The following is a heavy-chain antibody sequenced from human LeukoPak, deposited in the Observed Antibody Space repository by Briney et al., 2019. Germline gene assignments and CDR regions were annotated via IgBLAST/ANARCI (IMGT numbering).Heavy chain of an antibody. CDR1: GFTFSSYS. V-gene: IGHV3-23*01. D-gene: IGHD3-3*02. CDR2: ISGSGGST. J-gene: IGHJ4*02. CDR3: AKRLASDFDY. Sequence: GGSLRLSCAASGFTFSSYSMNWVRQAPGKGLEWVSAISGSGGSTYYADSVKGRFTISRDNSKNTPYLQMNSLRAEDTAVYYCAKRLASDFDYWGQGTLVTVSS.